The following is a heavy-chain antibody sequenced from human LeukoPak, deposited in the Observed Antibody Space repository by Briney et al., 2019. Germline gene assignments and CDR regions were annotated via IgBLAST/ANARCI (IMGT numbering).Heavy chain of an antibody. CDR2: IYHSGST. J-gene: IGHJ4*02. Sequence: SETLSLTCTVSGYSISSGYYWGWIRQPPGKGLEWIGSIYHSGSTYYNPSLKSRVTISVDTSKNQFSLKLSSVTAADTAVYYCARVSESGDPYYFDYWGQGALVTVSS. D-gene: IGHD4-17*01. CDR1: GYSISSGYY. V-gene: IGHV4-38-2*02. CDR3: ARVSESGDPYYFDY.